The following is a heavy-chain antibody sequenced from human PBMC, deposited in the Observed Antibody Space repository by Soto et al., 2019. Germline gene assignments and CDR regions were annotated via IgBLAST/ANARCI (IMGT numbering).Heavy chain of an antibody. CDR1: GGSISSYY. J-gene: IGHJ6*02. V-gene: IGHV4-59*08. Sequence: PSETLSLTCTVSGGSISSYYWSWIRQPPGKGLEWIGYIYYSGSTNYNPSLKSRVTISVDTSKNQFSLKLSSVTAADTAVYYCARHGYYDILTGYWNYYYGMDVWGQGTTVT. CDR3: ARHGYYDILTGYWNYYYGMDV. D-gene: IGHD3-9*01. CDR2: IYYSGST.